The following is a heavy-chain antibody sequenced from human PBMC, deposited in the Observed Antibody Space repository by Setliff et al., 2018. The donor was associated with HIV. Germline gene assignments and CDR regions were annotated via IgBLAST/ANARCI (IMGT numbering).Heavy chain of an antibody. V-gene: IGHV4-34*10. CDR1: GGSFTNYF. D-gene: IGHD3-22*01. J-gene: IGHJ3*02. Sequence: PSETLSLTCAVYGGSFTNYFWSWIRQSPGKGLEWIGEINHSGRTKYNPSLKSRVTMSVDTSKNQFSLKLKSVTAADTAVYYCARSRIRGYYDTSPAMAFDIWGQGTMVTVSS. CDR3: ARSRIRGYYDTSPAMAFDI. CDR2: INHSGRT.